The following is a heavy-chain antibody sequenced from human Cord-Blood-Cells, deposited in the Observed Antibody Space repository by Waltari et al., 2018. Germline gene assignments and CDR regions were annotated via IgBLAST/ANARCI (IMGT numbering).Heavy chain of an antibody. Sequence: QVQLQQWGAGLLKPSETLSLTCAVYGWSFSGYYWRWIRQPPGKGLEWIGEINHSGSTNYNPSLKSRVTISVDTSKNQFSLKLSSVTAADTAVYYCAKSRGGSCYYYGMDVWGQGTTVTVSS. D-gene: IGHD2-15*01. V-gene: IGHV4-34*01. CDR3: AKSRGGSCYYYGMDV. CDR2: INHSGST. J-gene: IGHJ6*02. CDR1: GWSFSGYY.